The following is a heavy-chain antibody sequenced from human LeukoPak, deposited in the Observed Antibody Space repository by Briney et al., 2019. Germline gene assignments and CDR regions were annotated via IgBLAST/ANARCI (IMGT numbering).Heavy chain of an antibody. D-gene: IGHD3-3*01. V-gene: IGHV4-59*08. CDR2: IYYSGST. CDR1: GGSISSYY. Sequence: SETLSLTCTVSGGSISSYYWSWIRQPPGKGLEWIGYIYYSGSTNYNPSLKSRATISVDTSKNQFSLKLSSVTAADTAVYYCARHPPNDFWSGYYRPSYYFDYWGQGTLVTVSS. J-gene: IGHJ4*02. CDR3: ARHPPNDFWSGYYRPSYYFDY.